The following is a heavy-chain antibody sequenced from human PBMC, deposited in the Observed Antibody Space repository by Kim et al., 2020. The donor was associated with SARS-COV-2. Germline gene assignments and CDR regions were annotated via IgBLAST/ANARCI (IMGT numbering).Heavy chain of an antibody. CDR3: ARFSGVAAAEGAFDI. J-gene: IGHJ3*02. Sequence: PSLKSRVTISVDTSKNQFSLKLSSVTAADTAVYYCARFSGVAAAEGAFDIWGQGTMVTVSS. D-gene: IGHD6-13*01. V-gene: IGHV4-31*02.